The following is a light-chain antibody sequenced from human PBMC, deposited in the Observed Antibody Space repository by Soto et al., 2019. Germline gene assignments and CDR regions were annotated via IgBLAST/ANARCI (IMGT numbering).Light chain of an antibody. V-gene: IGKV3-20*01. CDR1: QSASSRY. J-gene: IGKJ4*01. Sequence: EIVLTQSPGTLSLSPEEGDTLSCRASQSASSRYLAWYQQKPGQPPRLLIYGASSRATGIPDRFSGSGSGTDFTLTISGLEPEDFAVYFCQQYDSSPSTFGGGTKVDI. CDR3: QQYDSSPST. CDR2: GAS.